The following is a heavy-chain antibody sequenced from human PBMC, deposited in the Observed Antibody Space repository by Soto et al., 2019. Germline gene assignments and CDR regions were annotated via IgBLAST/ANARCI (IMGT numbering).Heavy chain of an antibody. J-gene: IGHJ4*02. D-gene: IGHD5-18*01. CDR3: AEDAGWRYSFGWAFDY. CDR1: GFSFDTYV. V-gene: IGHV3-30*18. CDR2: ISSHGSNK. Sequence: QVQLVESGGGVVQPGKSLRLSCAASGFSFDTYVMHWVRQAPGKGLEWVAVISSHGSNKYYADSVKGRVTISRDYSKNTVFLQMNSLRTEDTARYYCAEDAGWRYSFGWAFDYWGQGTLVTVSS.